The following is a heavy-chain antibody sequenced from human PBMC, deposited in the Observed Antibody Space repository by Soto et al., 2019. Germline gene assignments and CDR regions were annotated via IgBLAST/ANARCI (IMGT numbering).Heavy chain of an antibody. CDR1: GYTFTSYG. CDR2: ISGYNGNT. Sequence: QVQLVQSGAEVKKPEASVKVSCKASGYTFTSYGISWVRQAPGQGLEWMGRISGYNGNTNNAQKGQGRVTMTTDSPTSTAYMELRSVRSDDTAVYYCARVVGALGHWFDPWGQAALVTVSS. J-gene: IGHJ5*02. D-gene: IGHD1-26*01. CDR3: ARVVGALGHWFDP. V-gene: IGHV1-18*01.